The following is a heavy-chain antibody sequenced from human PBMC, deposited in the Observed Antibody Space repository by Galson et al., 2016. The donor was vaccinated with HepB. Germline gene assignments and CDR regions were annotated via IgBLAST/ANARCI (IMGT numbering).Heavy chain of an antibody. J-gene: IGHJ3*02. Sequence: SLRLSCAAPGFNFNNFAMSWVRQAPGKGLEWLSVISPSGQTTFYVDSVRGRFTISRDKSKNTLFLQMNSLRVEDTAVYFCAKDLWESLSPGPFDIWGQGTTVTVSS. CDR2: ISPSGQTT. V-gene: IGHV3-23*01. D-gene: IGHD1-26*01. CDR3: AKDLWESLSPGPFDI. CDR1: GFNFNNFA.